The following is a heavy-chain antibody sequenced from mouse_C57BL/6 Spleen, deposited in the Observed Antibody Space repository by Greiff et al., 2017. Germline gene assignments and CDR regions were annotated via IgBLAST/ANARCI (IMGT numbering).Heavy chain of an antibody. CDR1: GFTFSSYG. CDR2: ISRGGSYT. CDR3: ERLGARVVGSCWYFVD. J-gene: IGHJ1*03. Sequence: EVQLVESGGDLVKPGGSLKLSCAASGFTFSSYGMSWVRQTPDKRLEWVATISRGGSYTYYPDSVKGRCTISRVNAKNTLSLQMSSLKSEDTALYCYERLGARVVGSCWYFVDWGTGTAVNV. D-gene: IGHD1-1*01. V-gene: IGHV5-6*01.